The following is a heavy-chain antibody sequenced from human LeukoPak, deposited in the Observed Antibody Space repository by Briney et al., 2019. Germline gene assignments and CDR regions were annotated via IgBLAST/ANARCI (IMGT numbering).Heavy chain of an antibody. CDR2: VSGGGGNT. CDR1: GFTFSNFA. V-gene: IGHV3-23*01. Sequence: GGSLRLSCAASGFTFSNFAMGWVRQAPGKGLERVATVSGGGGNTYYADSLRGRFTISRDNSKDTLYLQMNSLRAEDTAVYYCARDRDTYDYVFAFWGQGTLVTVSS. CDR3: ARDRDTYDYVFAF. D-gene: IGHD3-16*01. J-gene: IGHJ4*02.